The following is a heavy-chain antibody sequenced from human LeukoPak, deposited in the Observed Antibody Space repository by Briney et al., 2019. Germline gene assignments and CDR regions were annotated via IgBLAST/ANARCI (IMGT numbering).Heavy chain of an antibody. CDR1: GFIFSTFG. Sequence: GGSLRPSCAASGFIFSTFGVGWVRQAPGKGLEGVSAIIGSGHNTYYTDSVKGRVTMSRDKSKNTLYLQMDSLRAEETAGYYCAKRGGYDYGAHFDHWGQGTLVTVSS. CDR3: AKRGGYDYGAHFDH. V-gene: IGHV3-23*01. CDR2: IIGSGHNT. J-gene: IGHJ4*02. D-gene: IGHD4/OR15-4a*01.